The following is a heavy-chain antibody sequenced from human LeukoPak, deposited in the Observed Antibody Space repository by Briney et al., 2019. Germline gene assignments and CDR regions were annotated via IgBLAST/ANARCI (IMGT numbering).Heavy chain of an antibody. D-gene: IGHD3/OR15-3a*01. V-gene: IGHV3-30*02. CDR1: GFTFSSSD. CDR3: AKDWTGTKPFDL. Sequence: GGSLRLSCAASGFTFSSSDMHWVRQAPGKGLEWVAFIRYDGNNKYYADSVKGRLTITRDNSKNTLYLQMNSLRAEDTAIYYCAKDWTGTKPFDLWGRGTLVTVSS. J-gene: IGHJ2*01. CDR2: IRYDGNNK.